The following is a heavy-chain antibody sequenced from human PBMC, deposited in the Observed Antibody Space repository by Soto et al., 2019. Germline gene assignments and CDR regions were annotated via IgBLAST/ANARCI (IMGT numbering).Heavy chain of an antibody. V-gene: IGHV4-39*01. CDR2: IYYSGST. CDR3: ASQRTSVVTQAYFDV. J-gene: IGHJ4*02. D-gene: IGHD2-21*02. CDR1: GDSISSRSYY. Sequence: SETLSLTCTVTGDSISSRSYYWGWIRQPPGKGLEWIGSIYYSGSTYNNPSLRSRVSMSIDTSKDQFSLKLKSVTAADTALYFCASQRTSVVTQAYFDVWGQGSLATISS.